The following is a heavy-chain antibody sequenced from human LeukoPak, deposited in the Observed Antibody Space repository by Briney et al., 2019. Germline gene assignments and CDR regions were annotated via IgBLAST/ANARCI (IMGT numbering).Heavy chain of an antibody. J-gene: IGHJ4*02. CDR2: MNPNSGNT. D-gene: IGHD3-22*01. V-gene: IGHV1-8*03. CDR3: ATGGHVRVYDSSAYYGHY. Sequence: ASVKVSCKASGYTFTSYDINWVRQATGQGLEWVGWMNPNSGNTGYAQKFQGRVTITRNTSISTAYMELSSLRSEDTAVYYCATGGHVRVYDSSAYYGHYWGQGTLVTVSS. CDR1: GYTFTSYD.